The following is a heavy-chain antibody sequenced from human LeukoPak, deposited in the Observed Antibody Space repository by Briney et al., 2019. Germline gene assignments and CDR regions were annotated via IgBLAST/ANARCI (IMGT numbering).Heavy chain of an antibody. Sequence: GRSLRLSCAASGFIFSNCGMHWVRQAPGKGLEWVAVMYSDGSTQYYADSVKGRFTISRGNSKTRLYLQMTSLRAEDTAVYYCARDSYGAYLYFDYWGQGTLVTVSS. CDR2: MYSDGSTQ. D-gene: IGHD4/OR15-4a*01. J-gene: IGHJ4*02. V-gene: IGHV3-33*01. CDR1: GFIFSNCG. CDR3: ARDSYGAYLYFDY.